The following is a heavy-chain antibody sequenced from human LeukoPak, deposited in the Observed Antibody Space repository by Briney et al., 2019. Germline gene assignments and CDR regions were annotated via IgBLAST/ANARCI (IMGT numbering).Heavy chain of an antibody. V-gene: IGHV1-46*01. CDR2: INPSGGST. CDR1: GYTFTSYY. J-gene: IGHJ3*02. Sequence: GASVKVSCKASGYTFTSYYMHWVRQAPGQGLEWMGIINPSGGSTSYAQKFQGRVTMTRDTSTSTVYMELSSLRSEDTAVYYCATYYYDSSGYLRYGNAFDIWGQGTMVTVSS. D-gene: IGHD3-22*01. CDR3: ATYYYDSSGYLRYGNAFDI.